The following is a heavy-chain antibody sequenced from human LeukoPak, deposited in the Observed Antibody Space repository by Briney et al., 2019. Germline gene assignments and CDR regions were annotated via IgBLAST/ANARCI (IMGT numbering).Heavy chain of an antibody. Sequence: ASVKVSCKASGYTFTSYAMHWVRQAPGQRLEWMGWINAGNGNTKYSQKFQGRVTITRDTSASTAYMELSSLRSEDAAVYYCASVGVSTTVTTSLDYWGQGTLVTVSS. CDR1: GYTFTSYA. CDR2: INAGNGNT. V-gene: IGHV1-3*01. D-gene: IGHD4-17*01. CDR3: ASVGVSTTVTTSLDY. J-gene: IGHJ4*02.